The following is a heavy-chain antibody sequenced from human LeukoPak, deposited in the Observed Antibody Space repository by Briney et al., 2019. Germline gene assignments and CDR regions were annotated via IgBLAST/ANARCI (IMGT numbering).Heavy chain of an antibody. V-gene: IGHV3-23*01. CDR3: AKDISYGYGQLSVYYFDY. Sequence: GGSLRLSCAASGFTFLTYAMSWVRQAPGKGLQWVSVIRDSGASTYYADSVKGRFTISRDNAKNSLYLQMNSLRAEDTALYYCAKDISYGYGQLSVYYFDYWGQGTLVTVSS. CDR2: IRDSGAST. J-gene: IGHJ4*02. D-gene: IGHD5-18*01. CDR1: GFTFLTYA.